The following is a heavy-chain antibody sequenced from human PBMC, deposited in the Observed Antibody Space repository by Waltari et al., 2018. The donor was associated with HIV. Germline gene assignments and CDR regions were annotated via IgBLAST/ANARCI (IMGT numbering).Heavy chain of an antibody. D-gene: IGHD2-2*01. CDR1: GLSFSGYW. V-gene: IGHV3-7*01. CDR2: INEDGSEK. Sequence: EVQLVESGGGLVQSGGSLRLSCAVSGLSFSGYWMSWVRQAPGEGLEVVANINEDGSEKYYVDSVKGRFTISRDNAKNSLYLQMNSLIAEDTAMYYCARARYCSSISCSYFDDWGQGTLVTVSS. J-gene: IGHJ4*02. CDR3: ARARYCSSISCSYFDD.